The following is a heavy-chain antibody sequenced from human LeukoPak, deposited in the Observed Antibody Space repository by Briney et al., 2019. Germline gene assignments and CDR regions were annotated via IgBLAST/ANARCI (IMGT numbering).Heavy chain of an antibody. V-gene: IGHV4-4*07. CDR1: GGSISSYF. CDR3: AGALYSSNSRDWYFDL. D-gene: IGHD6-13*01. Sequence: SETLSLTCTVSGGSISSYFWSWIRQPAGKGLEWIGRIYTSGSTNYNPSLKSRVTMSVDTSKNQFSLKLSSVTAADTAVYYCAGALYSSNSRDWYFDLWGRGTLVTVSS. J-gene: IGHJ2*01. CDR2: IYTSGST.